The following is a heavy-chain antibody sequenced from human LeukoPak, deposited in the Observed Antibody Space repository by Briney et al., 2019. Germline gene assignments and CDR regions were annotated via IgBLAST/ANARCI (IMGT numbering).Heavy chain of an antibody. CDR2: IYYSGST. J-gene: IGHJ4*02. V-gene: IGHV4-39*01. CDR1: GCSIISSSYY. CDR3: ARRCLTIFGVVTVFAY. Sequence: PSETLSLTCTVSGCSIISSSYYWGWIRQPPGKGLEWIGSIYYSGSTYYNPSLKSRVTISVDTSKNQFSLKLSSVTAADTAVYYCARRCLTIFGVVTVFAYWGQGTLVTVSS. D-gene: IGHD3-3*01.